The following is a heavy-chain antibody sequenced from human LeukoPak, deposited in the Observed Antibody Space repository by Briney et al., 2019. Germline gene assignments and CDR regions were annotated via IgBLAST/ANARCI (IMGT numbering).Heavy chain of an antibody. J-gene: IGHJ6*02. CDR2: IYSSGST. Sequence: SETLSLTCTVSGGSISSDSYYWSWIRQPAGKGLEWIGRIYSSGSTNYNPSFKSRVTILVDTFKNQFSLKLSSVTAADTAVYYCARESWHLRTNYYYGMDVWGQGTTVTVSS. D-gene: IGHD1-14*01. V-gene: IGHV4-61*02. CDR1: GGSISSDSYY. CDR3: ARESWHLRTNYYYGMDV.